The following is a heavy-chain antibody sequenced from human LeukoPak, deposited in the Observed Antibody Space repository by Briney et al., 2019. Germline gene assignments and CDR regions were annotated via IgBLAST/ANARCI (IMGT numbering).Heavy chain of an antibody. CDR2: IICSGGIT. J-gene: IGHJ4*02. CDR3: ARRAGAYSHPYDY. CDR1: GFTFSSCV. Sequence: RGSLRVSCAASGFTFSSCVMNWVRPAPGEGLGWVSGIICSGGITHYADSVRGRFTISRDNFKNTLYLQMSSLRAEDTAVYYCARRAGAYSHPYDYWGQGTLVTVSS. V-gene: IGHV3-23*01. D-gene: IGHD4/OR15-4a*01.